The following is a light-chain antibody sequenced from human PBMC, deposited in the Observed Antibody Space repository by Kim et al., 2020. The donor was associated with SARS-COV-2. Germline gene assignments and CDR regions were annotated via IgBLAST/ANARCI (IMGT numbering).Light chain of an antibody. CDR1: SSNIGVNS. V-gene: IGLV1-47*01. Sequence: GQRVPISCSGSSSNIGVNSVYWFQQLPGTAPKLLIYGNSQRPSGVPDRFSASKSGTSASLAVSGLRSDDEADFYCAAWDDSLSAWVFGGGTQLTVL. J-gene: IGLJ3*02. CDR2: GNS. CDR3: AAWDDSLSAWV.